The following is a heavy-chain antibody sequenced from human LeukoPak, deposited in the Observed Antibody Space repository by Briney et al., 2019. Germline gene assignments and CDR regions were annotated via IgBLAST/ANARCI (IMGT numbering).Heavy chain of an antibody. Sequence: GGSLRLSCAASGFTFSSYGMHWVRQAPGKGLVWVAFIRYDGSNKYYADSVKGRFTISRDNSKNTLYLQMNSLRAEDTAVYYCAKMGAYCSSTSCFYFDYWGQGTLVTVSS. V-gene: IGHV3-30*02. CDR1: GFTFSSYG. CDR2: IRYDGSNK. CDR3: AKMGAYCSSTSCFYFDY. D-gene: IGHD2-2*01. J-gene: IGHJ4*02.